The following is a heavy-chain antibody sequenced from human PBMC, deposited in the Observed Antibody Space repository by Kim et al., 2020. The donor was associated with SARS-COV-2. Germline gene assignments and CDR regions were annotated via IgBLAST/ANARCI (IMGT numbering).Heavy chain of an antibody. D-gene: IGHD3-9*01. J-gene: IGHJ4*02. CDR3: TANFYDILTVTWAGDY. Sequence: PVKGRFTISRDDSKNTLYLQMNSLKTEDTAVYYCTANFYDILTVTWAGDYWGQGTLVTVSS. V-gene: IGHV3-15*01.